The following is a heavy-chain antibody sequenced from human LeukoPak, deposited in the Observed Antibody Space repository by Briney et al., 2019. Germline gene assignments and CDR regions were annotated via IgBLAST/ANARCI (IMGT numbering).Heavy chain of an antibody. D-gene: IGHD2-2*02. CDR3: ARDIVVVPAAIERYYYYYYMDV. CDR2: IYTSGST. CDR1: GGSISSGSYY. Sequence: SETLSLTCTVSGGSISSGSYYWSWIRQPAGKGLEWIGRIYTSGSTNYNPSLKSRVTISVDTSKNQFSLKLSSVTAADTAVYYCARDIVVVPAAIERYYYYYYMDVRGKGTTVTVSS. J-gene: IGHJ6*03. V-gene: IGHV4-61*02.